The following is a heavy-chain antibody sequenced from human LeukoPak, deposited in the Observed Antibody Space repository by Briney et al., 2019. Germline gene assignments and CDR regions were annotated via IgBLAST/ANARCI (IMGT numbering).Heavy chain of an antibody. CDR3: ARDPPAEAINTYA. D-gene: IGHD6-13*01. V-gene: IGHV3-66*01. J-gene: IGHJ5*02. CDR2: IYSGGDT. CDR1: GVTVSNNY. Sequence: GGSLRLSCAASGVTVSNNYMRWALQAPGKGPEWVSLIYSGGDTFYADAVKGRFTISRDGSKNTLYLQMNSLRAEDTAVYYCARDPPAEAINTYAWGQGTLVTVSS.